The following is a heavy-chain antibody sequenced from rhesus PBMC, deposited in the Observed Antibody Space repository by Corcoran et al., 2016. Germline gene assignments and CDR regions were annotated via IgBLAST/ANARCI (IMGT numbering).Heavy chain of an antibody. CDR2: IDPSDSHT. J-gene: IGHJ2*01. Sequence: EVQLVQSGAEVKRPGESLKISCKTSGYRLTSYWISWVRQRPGKGLEWMGAIDPSDSHTRYNPSSQGHVPISADKSISTAYLQWSSLKASDSATYYCAKYGSSYPRYFDIWGPGTPITISS. CDR3: AKYGSSYPRYFDI. CDR1: GYRLTSYW. D-gene: IGHD4-29*01. V-gene: IGHV5-2*01.